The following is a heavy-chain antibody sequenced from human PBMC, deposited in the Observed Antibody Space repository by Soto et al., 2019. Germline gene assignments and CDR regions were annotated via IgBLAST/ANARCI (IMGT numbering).Heavy chain of an antibody. Sequence: QVQLVESGGGVVQPGRSLRLSCAASGFTFSTYGMHWVRQAPGKGPEWVAVIWYDGSKKYHADSVKGRFTIYRDNAKNILYLQMNSLRVEDTAVYYCVKLEGEWCRGQGTLVTVSS. J-gene: IGHJ4*02. CDR3: VKLEGEWC. V-gene: IGHV3-33*06. CDR2: IWYDGSKK. CDR1: GFTFSTYG. D-gene: IGHD3-16*01.